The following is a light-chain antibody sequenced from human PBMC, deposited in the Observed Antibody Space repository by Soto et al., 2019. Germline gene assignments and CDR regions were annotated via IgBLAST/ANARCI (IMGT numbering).Light chain of an antibody. V-gene: IGKV3-20*01. CDR1: RSFSSSY. CDR2: AAS. CDR3: HHYDSSPPYT. Sequence: EIVLPQSPAPLSLSPGERATLSCRASRSFSSSYLAWYQHKPGQAPRLLIYAASSRATGIPDRFIGSGSGTDFTLTISRLEPDDSAVYYCHHYDSSPPYTFGQGTKLEIK. J-gene: IGKJ2*01.